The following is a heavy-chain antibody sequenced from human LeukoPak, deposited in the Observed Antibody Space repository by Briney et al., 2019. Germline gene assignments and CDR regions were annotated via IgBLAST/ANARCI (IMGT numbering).Heavy chain of an antibody. CDR3: TRSTPYYYDSSGYYQNFVY. V-gene: IGHV3-49*04. Sequence: PGLSLRLSCTVSGFTFGVYAMSWVPQAPGKGLEWVRFIRSKAYGGTTEYAASVKGRFTISRDDSKSIAYLQMNSLKTEDTAVYYCTRSTPYYYDSSGYYQNFVYWGQGTLVTVSS. J-gene: IGHJ4*02. CDR2: IRSKAYGGTT. D-gene: IGHD3-22*01. CDR1: GFTFGVYA.